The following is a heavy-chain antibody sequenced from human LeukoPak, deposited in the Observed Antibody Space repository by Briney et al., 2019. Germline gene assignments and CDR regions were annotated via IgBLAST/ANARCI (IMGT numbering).Heavy chain of an antibody. CDR1: VYTFTGYY. V-gene: IGHV1-2*02. D-gene: IGHD3-10*01. CDR2: INANGGGT. CDR3: GVWFGEFFE. J-gene: IGHJ4*02. Sequence: SSVTVSYKASVYTFTGYYMHWLRQAPRQPREWRGWINANGGGTNYAQKFEGRVTMTRDTSISTAYMELSRLRSDDTAVYYCGVWFGEFFEWGQGTLVTVSS.